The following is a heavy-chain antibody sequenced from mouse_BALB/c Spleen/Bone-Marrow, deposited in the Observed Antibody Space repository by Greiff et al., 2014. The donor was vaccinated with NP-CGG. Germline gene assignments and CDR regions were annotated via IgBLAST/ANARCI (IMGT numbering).Heavy chain of an antibody. CDR1: GFSLTNYG. CDR2: IWADGST. J-gene: IGHJ4*01. D-gene: IGHD1-2*01. Sequence: QVQLKESGPGLVAPSQSLSITCTVSGFSLTNYGVHWVRQPPGKGLEWLGVIWADGSTNYNSALMSRLSISKDNPKSQVFFKMNSLQTDDTAMYYCARIPTATGAMDYWGQGTSVTVSS. V-gene: IGHV2-9*02. CDR3: ARIPTATGAMDY.